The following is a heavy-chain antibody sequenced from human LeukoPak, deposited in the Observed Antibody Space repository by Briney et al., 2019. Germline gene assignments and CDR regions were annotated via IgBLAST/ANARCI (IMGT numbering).Heavy chain of an antibody. CDR3: ARNWGSYAFDI. CDR2: ISYRGSS. CDR1: GDSISSYY. V-gene: IGHV4-59*08. J-gene: IGHJ3*02. Sequence: SETLSLTCTVSGDSISSYYWSWIRQPPGKGLEWIAYISYRGSSNYNPSLKSRVTISVDRSENQFSLRLSSVTAADTAVYYCARNWGSYAFDIWGQGAMVSVSS. D-gene: IGHD7-27*01.